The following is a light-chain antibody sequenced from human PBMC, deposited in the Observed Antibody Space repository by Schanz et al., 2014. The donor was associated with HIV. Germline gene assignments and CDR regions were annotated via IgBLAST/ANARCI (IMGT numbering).Light chain of an antibody. CDR1: QAIRND. J-gene: IGKJ2*01. CDR3: LQHNRYPPT. CDR2: AAS. V-gene: IGKV1-17*01. Sequence: DIQMTQSPSSLSASIGDRVTITCRASQAIRNDLDWFQQKPGKAPQRLISAASSLQSGVPSRFSGRGSGTEFTLTISSLQPEDFATYYCLQHNRYPPTFGQGTKVEIK.